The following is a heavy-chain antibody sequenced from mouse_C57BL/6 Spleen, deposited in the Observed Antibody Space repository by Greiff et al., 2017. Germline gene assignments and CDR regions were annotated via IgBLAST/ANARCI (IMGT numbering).Heavy chain of an antibody. CDR2: IDPEDGDT. CDR1: GFNIKDYY. CDR3: THYYGSSFDYYAMDY. J-gene: IGHJ4*01. D-gene: IGHD1-1*01. V-gene: IGHV14-1*01. Sequence: EVKLMESGAELVRPGASVKLSCTASGFNIKDYYMHWVKQRPEQGLEWIGRIDPEDGDTEYAPKFQGKATMTADTSSNTAYLQLSSLTSEDTAVYYCTHYYGSSFDYYAMDYWGQGTSVTVSS.